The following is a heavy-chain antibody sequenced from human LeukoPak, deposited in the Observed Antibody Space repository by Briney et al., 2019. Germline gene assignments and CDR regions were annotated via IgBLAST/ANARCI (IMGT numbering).Heavy chain of an antibody. J-gene: IGHJ6*02. Sequence: PSETLSLTCTVSGGSISSSRYYWGWIRQPPGKGLEWIGEINHSGSTNYNPSLKSRVTISVDTSKNQFSLKLSSVTAADTAVYYCARGQPHFWSGYYSPYGMDVWGQGTTVTVSS. CDR2: INHSGST. CDR3: ARGQPHFWSGYYSPYGMDV. D-gene: IGHD3-3*02. V-gene: IGHV4-39*07. CDR1: GGSISSSRYY.